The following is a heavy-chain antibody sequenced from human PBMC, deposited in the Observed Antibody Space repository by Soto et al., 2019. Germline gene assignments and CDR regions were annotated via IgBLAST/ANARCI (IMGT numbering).Heavy chain of an antibody. CDR3: AHSSSRAWGGYYYYYGMDV. CDR2: IYWNDDK. J-gene: IGHJ6*02. Sequence: SGPTLVNPTQTLTLTCTFSGFSLSTSGVGVGWIRQPPGKALEWLALIYWNDDKRYSPSLKSRLTITKDTSKNQVVLTMTNMDPVDTATYYCAHSSSRAWGGYYYYYGMDVWGQGTTVTVS. CDR1: GFSLSTSGVG. V-gene: IGHV2-5*01. D-gene: IGHD3-16*01.